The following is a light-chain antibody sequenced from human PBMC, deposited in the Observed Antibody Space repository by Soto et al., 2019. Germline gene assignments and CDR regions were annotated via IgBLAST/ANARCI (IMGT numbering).Light chain of an antibody. V-gene: IGKV3-20*01. J-gene: IGKJ3*01. CDR2: GAS. CDR3: QQYGSSFSFT. Sequence: EIVLTQSPGTLSLSPGERATLSCRASQSVSSSYLAWYQQKPGQAPRLLIYGASSRATDIPDRFSGSGSGTDFTLTISRLEPEGFAVYYCQQYGSSFSFTFGPGTKVDIK. CDR1: QSVSSSY.